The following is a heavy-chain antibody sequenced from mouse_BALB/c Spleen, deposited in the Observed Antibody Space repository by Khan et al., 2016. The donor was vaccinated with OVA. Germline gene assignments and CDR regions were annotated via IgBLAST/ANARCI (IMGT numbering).Heavy chain of an antibody. V-gene: IGHV1-4*01. Sequence: QVQLQQSGAKLARPGASVKMSCKASGYTFTTYTIHWVKQRPGQGLEWIGYIIPSNDYTNYNQKFKDRATLTADKSSSTAYMQLSSLTSEDSSVYYCAREGAYYRSDGWFAYWGQGTLVTVSA. J-gene: IGHJ3*01. CDR3: AREGAYYRSDGWFAY. CDR2: IIPSNDYT. CDR1: GYTFTTYT. D-gene: IGHD2-14*01.